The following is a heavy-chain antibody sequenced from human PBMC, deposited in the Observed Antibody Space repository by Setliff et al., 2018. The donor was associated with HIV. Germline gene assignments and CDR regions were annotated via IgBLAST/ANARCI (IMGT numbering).Heavy chain of an antibody. CDR1: GYTFTSYG. D-gene: IGHD2-2*01. Sequence: ASVKVSCKASGYTFTSYGISWVRQAPGQGLEWMGWISTYNGNTHYAQKLQGRVTMTTDTSTSTAYMELRSLRSDDTAVYYCARLGQLPIYYYYMDVWGKGTTVTV. CDR2: ISTYNGNT. J-gene: IGHJ6*03. CDR3: ARLGQLPIYYYYMDV. V-gene: IGHV1-18*01.